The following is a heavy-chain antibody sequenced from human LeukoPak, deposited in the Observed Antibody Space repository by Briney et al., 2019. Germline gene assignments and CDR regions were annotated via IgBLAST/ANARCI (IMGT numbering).Heavy chain of an antibody. V-gene: IGHV7-4-1*02. CDR3: ARDYTLTLGSTTYFQH. Sequence: ASVKVSCKASGYIFDIYAMIWVRQAPGQGLELMRWINTNTGNPTYAQGFTGRFVFSLDTSVSTAYLQISSLKAEDTAVYYCARDYTLTLGSTTYFQHWGQGTLVTVSS. CDR1: GYIFDIYA. J-gene: IGHJ1*01. D-gene: IGHD2/OR15-2a*01. CDR2: INTNTGNP.